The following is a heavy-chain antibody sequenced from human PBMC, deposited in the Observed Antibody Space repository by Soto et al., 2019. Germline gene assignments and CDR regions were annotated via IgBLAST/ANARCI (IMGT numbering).Heavy chain of an antibody. CDR3: AKGLGLAADSALDV. J-gene: IGHJ6*02. D-gene: IGHD2-15*01. CDR2: ISGSGDSA. CDR1: GFTFSSHA. V-gene: IGHV3-23*01. Sequence: GGSLRLSCAASGFTFSSHAMSWVRQAPGKGLERVSAISGSGDSAYYADSVKGRFTIPRDNSKNTLYLQMNSLRAEDTAVYYCAKGLGLAADSALDVWGQGTTVTVSS.